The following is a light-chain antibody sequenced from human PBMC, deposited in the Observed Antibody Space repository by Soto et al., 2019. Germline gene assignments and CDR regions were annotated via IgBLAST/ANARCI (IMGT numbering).Light chain of an antibody. CDR1: SSNIGNNY. CDR2: ENN. Sequence: QSVLTQPPSVSAAPGQKVTISCAGSSSNIGNNYVSWYQQLPGTAPKVLIYENNKRPPGIPDRFSGSKSGTSATLGITGLQTGDEADYYCGTWDSSLGGGVFGGGTKQTV. CDR3: GTWDSSLGGGV. V-gene: IGLV1-51*02. J-gene: IGLJ2*01.